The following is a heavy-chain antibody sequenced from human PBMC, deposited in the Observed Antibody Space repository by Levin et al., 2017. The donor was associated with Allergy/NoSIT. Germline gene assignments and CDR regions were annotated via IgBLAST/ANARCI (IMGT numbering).Heavy chain of an antibody. J-gene: IGHJ6*02. Sequence: ASVKVSCKASGYTFTGYYMHWVRQAPGQGLEWMGWINPNSGGTNYAQKFQGRVTMTRDTSISTAYMELSRLRSDDTAVYYCARVRGYSGYAAYYGMDVWGQGTTVTVSS. CDR1: GYTFTGYY. D-gene: IGHD5-12*01. CDR2: INPNSGGT. V-gene: IGHV1-2*02. CDR3: ARVRGYSGYAAYYGMDV.